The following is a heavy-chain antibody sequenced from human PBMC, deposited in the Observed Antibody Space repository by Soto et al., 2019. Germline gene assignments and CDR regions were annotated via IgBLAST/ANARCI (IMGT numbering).Heavy chain of an antibody. D-gene: IGHD3-3*01. CDR2: ISGSGGST. CDR1: GFTFSSYA. CDR3: AKAATIFGVVSSPRGYYGMDV. J-gene: IGHJ6*02. Sequence: PGGSLRLSCAASGFTFSSYAMSWVRQAPGKGLEWVSAISGSGGSTYYADSVKGRFTISRDNSKNTLYLQMNSLRAEDTAVYYCAKAATIFGVVSSPRGYYGMDVWGQGTTVTVSS. V-gene: IGHV3-23*01.